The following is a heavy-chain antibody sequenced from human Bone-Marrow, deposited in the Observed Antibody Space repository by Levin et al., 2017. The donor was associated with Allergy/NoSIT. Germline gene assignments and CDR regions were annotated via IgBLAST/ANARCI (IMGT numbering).Heavy chain of an antibody. D-gene: IGHD6-6*01. CDR2: IYYSGST. Sequence: PGGSLRLSCTVSGGSISSSSYYWGWIRQPPGKGLEWIGSIYYSGSTYYNPSLKSRVTISVDTSKNQFSLKLSSVTAADTAVYYCARHRAVRVTVYSSSYYFDYWGQGTLVTVSS. CDR3: ARHRAVRVTVYSSSYYFDY. J-gene: IGHJ4*02. V-gene: IGHV4-39*01. CDR1: GGSISSSSYY.